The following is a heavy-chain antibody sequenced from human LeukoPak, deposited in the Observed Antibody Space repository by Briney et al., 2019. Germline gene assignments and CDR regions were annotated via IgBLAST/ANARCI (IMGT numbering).Heavy chain of an antibody. V-gene: IGHV4-39*01. D-gene: IGHD5-18*01. Sequence: SETLSLTCTVSGGSISSSTYYWGWIRQPPGKGLEWIGSIYYSGITYYNPSLKSRVTISVDTSKNRFSLKLSSVTAADTAVYYCARGGYSYGPPFDYWGQGTLVTVSS. CDR3: ARGGYSYGPPFDY. CDR2: IYYSGIT. CDR1: GGSISSSTYY. J-gene: IGHJ4*02.